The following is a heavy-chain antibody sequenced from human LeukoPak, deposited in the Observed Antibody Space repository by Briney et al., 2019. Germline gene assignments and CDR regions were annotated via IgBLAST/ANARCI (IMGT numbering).Heavy chain of an antibody. D-gene: IGHD2-2*01. Sequence: PSETLSLTCTVSGGSISSYYWSWIRQPPGKGLEWIGYIYYSGSTNYNPSLKSRVTISVDTSKNQFYLKLSSVTAADTAVYYCARDIIVVLPGGYYYYGMDVWGQGTTVTVSS. CDR3: ARDIIVVLPGGYYYYGMDV. CDR2: IYYSGST. CDR1: GGSISSYY. J-gene: IGHJ6*02. V-gene: IGHV4-59*01.